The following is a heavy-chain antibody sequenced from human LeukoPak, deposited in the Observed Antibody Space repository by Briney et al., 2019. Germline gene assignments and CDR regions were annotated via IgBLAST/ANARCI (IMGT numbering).Heavy chain of an antibody. CDR3: ARDRPEGYSSSWYYYYGMDV. CDR2: IYTSGST. D-gene: IGHD6-13*01. V-gene: IGHV4-4*07. J-gene: IGHJ6*02. Sequence: SETLSLTCTVSGGSISSYYWSWIRQPAGKGLEWIGRIYTSGSTNYNPSLKSRVTMSVDTSKNQFSLKLSSVTAADTAVYYCARDRPEGYSSSWYYYYGMDVWGQGTTVTVSS. CDR1: GGSISSYY.